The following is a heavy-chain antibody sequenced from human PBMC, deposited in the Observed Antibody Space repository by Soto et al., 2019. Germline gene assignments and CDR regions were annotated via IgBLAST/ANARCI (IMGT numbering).Heavy chain of an antibody. CDR1: GGSISSSSYY. CDR3: ARSTYGSGSPLRHDAFDI. D-gene: IGHD3-10*01. J-gene: IGHJ3*02. CDR2: IYYSGST. Sequence: QLQLQESGPGLVKPSETLSLTCTVSGGSISSSSYYWGWIRQPPGKGLEWIGSIYYSGSTYYNPYLKSRVTISVDTSKNQFSLKLSSVTAADTAVYYCARSTYGSGSPLRHDAFDIWGQGTMVTVSS. V-gene: IGHV4-39*01.